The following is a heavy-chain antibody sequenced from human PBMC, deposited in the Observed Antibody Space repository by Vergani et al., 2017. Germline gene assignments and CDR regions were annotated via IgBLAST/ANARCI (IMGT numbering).Heavy chain of an antibody. CDR3: ATKSGSGYSSMGDWFDP. CDR1: GYTFTGYY. Sequence: QILLTQSGAEVKKPGGSLRIACKASGYTFTGYYIHWVRQAPGQGLEWMGWINPNSGGTNYAQKFQGRVTMTRDTSISTAYMELSRLRSDDTAVYYCATKSGSGYSSMGDWFDPWGQGTLVTVSS. D-gene: IGHD5-18*01. CDR2: INPNSGGT. V-gene: IGHV1-2*02. J-gene: IGHJ5*02.